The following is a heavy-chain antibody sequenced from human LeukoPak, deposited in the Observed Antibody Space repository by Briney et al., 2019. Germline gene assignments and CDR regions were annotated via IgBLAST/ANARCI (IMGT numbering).Heavy chain of an antibody. V-gene: IGHV4-34*01. J-gene: IGHJ5*02. CDR1: GGSFSGYY. CDR2: INHSGST. D-gene: IGHD3-9*01. CDR3: ARGTTHYDILTGYYSNWFDP. Sequence: SETLSLTCAVYGGSFSGYYWSWIRQPPGKGLEWIGEINHSGSTNYNPSLKSRVTISVDTSKNQFSLKLSSVTAADTAVYYCARGTTHYDILTGYYSNWFDPWGQGTLVTVSS.